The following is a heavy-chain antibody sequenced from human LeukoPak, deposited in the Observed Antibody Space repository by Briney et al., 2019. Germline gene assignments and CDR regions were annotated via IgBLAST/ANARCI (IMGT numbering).Heavy chain of an antibody. CDR3: ARDRGYDYVWGSYRYTGAFDI. Sequence: PGGSLRLSCAASGFTFSNYWMSWVRQAPGKGLEWVANIKQDGSEKYYVDSVKGRFTISRDSAKNSLYLQMNSLRAEDTAVYYCARDRGYDYVWGSYRYTGAFDIWGQGTMVTVSS. CDR1: GFTFSNYW. V-gene: IGHV3-7*01. J-gene: IGHJ3*02. CDR2: IKQDGSEK. D-gene: IGHD3-16*02.